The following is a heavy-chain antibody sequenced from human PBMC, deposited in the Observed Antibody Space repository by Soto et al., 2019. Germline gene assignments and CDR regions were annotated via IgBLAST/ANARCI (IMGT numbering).Heavy chain of an antibody. D-gene: IGHD3-16*01. Sequence: QVQLVQSGAEVKKPGSSVKVSCKASGGTFSSYTISWVRQAPGQGLEWMGRIIPILGIANYAQKFQGRVRSTADKATSAAYMGVSSLRSADTAVYYCAGGGGSATGAFDYWGQGTLVTVSS. CDR1: GGTFSSYT. CDR2: IIPILGIA. J-gene: IGHJ4*02. CDR3: AGGGGSATGAFDY. V-gene: IGHV1-69*02.